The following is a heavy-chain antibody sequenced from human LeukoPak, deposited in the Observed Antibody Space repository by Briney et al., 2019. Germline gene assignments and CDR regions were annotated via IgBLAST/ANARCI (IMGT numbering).Heavy chain of an antibody. CDR3: AKAGAACSSTSCYANY. CDR1: RFTFSSYA. CDR2: ISGSGRDT. Sequence: GGSLRLSCAASRFTFSSYAMSWVRQAPGKGLEWVSAISGSGRDTYYTDSVKGRFTISRDNSKNTLYLQMHSLRAEDTAVYYCAKAGAACSSTSCYANYWGQGTLVTVSS. V-gene: IGHV3-23*01. D-gene: IGHD2-2*01. J-gene: IGHJ4*02.